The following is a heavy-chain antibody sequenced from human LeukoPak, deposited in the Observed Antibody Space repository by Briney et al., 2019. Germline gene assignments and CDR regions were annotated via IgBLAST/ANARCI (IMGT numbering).Heavy chain of an antibody. CDR1: GFTLSSYW. CDR3: ARGYTSSYNWFDP. J-gene: IGHJ5*02. V-gene: IGHV3-74*01. D-gene: IGHD6-13*01. CDR2: INSAGSVI. Sequence: GGSLRLSCAPSGFTLSSYWLHWVRQAPGKGLAWVSRINSAGSVINYVDSVKGRFTVSRDNANNTVYLQMNSLRAEDTAVYYCARGYTSSYNWFDPWGQGTLVTVSS.